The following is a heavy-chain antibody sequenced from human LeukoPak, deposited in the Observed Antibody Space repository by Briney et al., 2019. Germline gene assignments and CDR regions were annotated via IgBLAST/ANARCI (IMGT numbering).Heavy chain of an antibody. V-gene: IGHV3-7*03. Sequence: GGSLRLSCAASGFTFSSYWMSWVRHAPGKGLELVANIKQDGSEKYYVDSVKGRFAISRDNAKNSLYLQMNSLRAEDTAVYYCASSRSTVVTDSFDYWGQGTLVTVSS. J-gene: IGHJ4*02. CDR2: IKQDGSEK. CDR1: GFTFSSYW. D-gene: IGHD4-23*01. CDR3: ASSRSTVVTDSFDY.